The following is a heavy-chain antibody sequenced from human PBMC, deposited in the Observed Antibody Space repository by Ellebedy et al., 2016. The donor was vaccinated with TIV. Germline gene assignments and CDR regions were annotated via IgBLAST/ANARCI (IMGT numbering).Heavy chain of an antibody. CDR1: GVTLISYA. V-gene: IGHV3-23*01. CDR3: AKDHWAGDFGGPSSQYDS. CDR2: ISASGGWI. J-gene: IGHJ4*02. D-gene: IGHD7-27*01. Sequence: GESLKISCAASGVTLISYAIIWVRQAPGKGLEWVSGISASGGWIHYADSVKGRFTISRDNSKNTVDLQMNSLRAEDTAVYFCAKDHWAGDFGGPSSQYDSWGQGTLVTVSS.